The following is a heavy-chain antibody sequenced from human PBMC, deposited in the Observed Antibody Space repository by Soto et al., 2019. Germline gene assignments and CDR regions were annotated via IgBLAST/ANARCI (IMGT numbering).Heavy chain of an antibody. CDR3: ARISGDAGLQASDY. V-gene: IGHV3-21*04. J-gene: IGHJ4*02. D-gene: IGHD3-10*01. Sequence: PGGSLRLSCAASGFTFSAYSMNWVRQAPGKGLEWVSSISSSSGYISYADSVKGRFTISRDNARNSLYLQMNSLRSEDTAVYYCARISGDAGLQASDYWGQGTLVTVSS. CDR2: ISSSSGYI. CDR1: GFTFSAYS.